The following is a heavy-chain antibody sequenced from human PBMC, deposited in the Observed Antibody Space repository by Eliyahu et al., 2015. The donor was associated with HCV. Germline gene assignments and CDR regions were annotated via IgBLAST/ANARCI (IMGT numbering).Heavy chain of an antibody. D-gene: IGHD4/OR15-4a*01. CDR3: ARGTGQWANYYFDL. CDR1: GXTFXSYW. V-gene: IGHV3-74*01. CDR2: INGDESFT. J-gene: IGHJ2*01. Sequence: ESGGGLVQPGGSLRLSCEASGXTFXSYWMYWVRQASGRELMWVSRINGDESFTAYADSVKGRFTISRDNAKNTLYVQMNSLRADDTGVYYCARGTGQWANYYFDLWGRGTLVTVSS.